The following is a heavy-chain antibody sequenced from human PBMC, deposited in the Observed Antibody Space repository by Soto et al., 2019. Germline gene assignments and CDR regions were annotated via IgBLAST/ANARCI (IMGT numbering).Heavy chain of an antibody. V-gene: IGHV4-59*01. CDR3: ARDREMATTDYYYYGMDV. Sequence: SETLSLTCTVSGGSISSYYWSWIGQPPGKGLEWIGYIYYSGSTNYNPSLKSRVTISVDTSKNQFSLKLSSVTAADTAVYYCARDREMATTDYYYYGMDVWGQGTTVTVSS. D-gene: IGHD5-12*01. CDR1: GGSISSYY. CDR2: IYYSGST. J-gene: IGHJ6*02.